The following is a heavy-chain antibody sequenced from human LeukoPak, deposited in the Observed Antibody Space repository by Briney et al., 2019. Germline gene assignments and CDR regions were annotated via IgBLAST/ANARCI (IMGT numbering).Heavy chain of an antibody. CDR1: GYSFTSYW. D-gene: IGHD2-8*01. CDR3: ARQREAVYDDAFDI. V-gene: IGHV5-51*01. J-gene: IGHJ3*02. CDR2: IYPGDSDT. Sequence: GESLKISCKGSGYSFTSYWIGWVRQMPGKGLEWMGVIYPGDSDTRYSPSFQGQVTISADKSISTAYLQWSSLKASDTATYYCARQREAVYDDAFDIWGQGTMVTVSS.